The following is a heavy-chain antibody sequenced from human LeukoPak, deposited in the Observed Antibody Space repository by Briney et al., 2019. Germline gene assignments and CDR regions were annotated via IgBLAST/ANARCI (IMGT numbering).Heavy chain of an antibody. CDR2: ISGYNGNT. J-gene: IGHJ4*02. V-gene: IGHV1-18*01. D-gene: IGHD6-13*01. CDR1: GYKFTSFG. CDR3: ARDSPYSSSSLGFDF. Sequence: KPGASVKVSCKASGYKFTSFGASWVRQAPGQGLQWMGWISGYNGNTNFAQKFQGRVTMTTDTSTSTAYMELRSLRSDDTAVYYCARDSPYSSSSLGFDFWGQGTLVTVSS.